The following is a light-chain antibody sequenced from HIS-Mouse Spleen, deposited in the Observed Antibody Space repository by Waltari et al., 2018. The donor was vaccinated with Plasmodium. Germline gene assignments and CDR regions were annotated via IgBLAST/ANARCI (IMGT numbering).Light chain of an antibody. CDR3: YSAADNNRV. CDR2: KAS. Sequence: SYELTQPSSVSVSPGQTARITCSGDVLAKKYARWFQQKPGQAPVLVIYKASERPSGIPEGFSGSSSGTTVTLTISGAQVEDEADYYCYSAADNNRVFGGGTKLTVL. V-gene: IGLV3-27*01. J-gene: IGLJ3*02. CDR1: VLAKKY.